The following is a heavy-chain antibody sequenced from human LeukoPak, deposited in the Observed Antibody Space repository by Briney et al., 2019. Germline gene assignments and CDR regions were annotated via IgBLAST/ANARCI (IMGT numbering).Heavy chain of an antibody. CDR1: GGSISSSSYY. D-gene: IGHD3-10*01. CDR2: IDSSRTT. CDR3: ARHALRWFGDTYREVNWFDP. J-gene: IGHJ5*02. Sequence: SETLSFTCTVSGGSISSSSYYWGWVRQTPGKGLEWIASIDSSRTTHYNASLKSRVTISVDRSKSQLSLKLSSVTAADTAVYYCARHALRWFGDTYREVNWFDPWGQGTLVTVSS. V-gene: IGHV4-39*07.